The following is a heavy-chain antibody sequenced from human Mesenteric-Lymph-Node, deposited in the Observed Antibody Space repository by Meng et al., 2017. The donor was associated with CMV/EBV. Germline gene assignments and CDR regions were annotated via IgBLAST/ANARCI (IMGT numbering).Heavy chain of an antibody. J-gene: IGHJ4*02. CDR3: ARDRGGASCGGDCYVFDY. V-gene: IGHV1-8*03. D-gene: IGHD2-21*02. CDR1: GYTFTSYD. Sequence: GESLKISCKASGYTFTSYDINWVRQATGQGLEWMGWMNPNSGNTGYAQKFQGRVTITRNTSISTAYMELSRLKSDDTAFYYCARDRGGASCGGDCYVFDYWGQGTLVTVSS. CDR2: MNPNSGNT.